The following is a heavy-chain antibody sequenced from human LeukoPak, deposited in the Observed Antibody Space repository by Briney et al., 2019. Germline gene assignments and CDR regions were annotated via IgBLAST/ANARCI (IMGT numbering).Heavy chain of an antibody. J-gene: IGHJ4*02. Sequence: GGPLRLSCAASGFTFSSYSMNWVRQAPGKGLEWVSSISSSSSYIYHADSVKGRFTISRDNAKNSLYLQMNSLRAEDTAVYYCARGITFGGVIVTYWGQGTLVTVSS. D-gene: IGHD3-16*02. CDR2: ISSSSSYI. V-gene: IGHV3-21*01. CDR1: GFTFSSYS. CDR3: ARGITFGGVIVTY.